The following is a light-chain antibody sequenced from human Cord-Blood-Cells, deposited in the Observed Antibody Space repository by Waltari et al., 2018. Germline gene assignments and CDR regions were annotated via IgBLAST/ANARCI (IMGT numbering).Light chain of an antibody. CDR2: EGS. Sequence: QSALTQPASVSGSPGQSITISCTATSSDVGSYNLFSWYKPHPGKAPKLMIYEGSKRPSGVSNRFSGSKSGNTASLTISGLQAEDEADYYCCSYAGSSTFYVFGTGTKVTVL. J-gene: IGLJ1*01. CDR1: SSDVGSYNL. CDR3: CSYAGSSTFYV. V-gene: IGLV2-23*01.